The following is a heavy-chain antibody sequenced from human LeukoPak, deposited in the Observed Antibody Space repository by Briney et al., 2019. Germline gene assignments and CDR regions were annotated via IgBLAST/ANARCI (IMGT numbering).Heavy chain of an antibody. D-gene: IGHD5-12*01. J-gene: IGHJ4*02. CDR2: INPNSGDT. CDR3: AKNPYEYYFDY. V-gene: IGHV1-2*02. CDR1: GYTLTGYY. Sequence: GASVKVSCKASGYTLTGYYMHWLRQSPGQGLGWMGWINPNSGDTNYAPKFQGRVTMTRDTSISTAYMELGSLTSDDTAVYYCAKNPYEYYFDYWGQGTLVTVSS.